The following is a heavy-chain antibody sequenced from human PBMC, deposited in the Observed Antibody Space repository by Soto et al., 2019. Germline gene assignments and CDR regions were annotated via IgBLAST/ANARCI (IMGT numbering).Heavy chain of an antibody. Sequence: SLRLSCAASGFTFSSYGMHWVRQAPGKGLEWVAVIWYDGSNKYYADSVKGRFTISRDNSKNTLYLQMNSLRAEDTAVYYCARDWFMGRGVIGYYFDYRGQGSLVTVSS. D-gene: IGHD3-10*01. CDR2: IWYDGSNK. CDR1: GFTFSSYG. J-gene: IGHJ4*02. CDR3: ARDWFMGRGVIGYYFDY. V-gene: IGHV3-33*01.